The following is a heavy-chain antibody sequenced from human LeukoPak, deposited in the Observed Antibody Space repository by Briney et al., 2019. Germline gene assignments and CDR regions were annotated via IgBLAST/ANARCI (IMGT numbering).Heavy chain of an antibody. CDR2: ISAYNGNT. V-gene: IGHV1-18*01. CDR1: GYTFTSYG. D-gene: IGHD2-15*01. Sequence: GASVKVSCKASGYTFTSYGISWVRQAPGQGLEWMGWISAYNGNTNYAQKFQGRVTMTRDTSINTAYMELSRLRSDDTAVFYCARALNPIVVVPTGGMDALDFWGQGTTVTVS. J-gene: IGHJ3*01. CDR3: ARALNPIVVVPTGGMDALDF.